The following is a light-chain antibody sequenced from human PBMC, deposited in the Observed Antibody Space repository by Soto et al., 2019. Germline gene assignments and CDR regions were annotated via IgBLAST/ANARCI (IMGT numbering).Light chain of an antibody. CDR3: QQRNNWPIT. CDR2: DAS. J-gene: IGKJ5*01. Sequence: EIVLTQSPGTLSLAPGERATRSCMASQSVSSYLAWYQQKPGQAPRLLIYDASNRATGIPARFSGSGSGTDFTLTISSLEPEDFVVYYCQQRNNWPITFGQGTRLEIK. CDR1: QSVSSY. V-gene: IGKV3-11*01.